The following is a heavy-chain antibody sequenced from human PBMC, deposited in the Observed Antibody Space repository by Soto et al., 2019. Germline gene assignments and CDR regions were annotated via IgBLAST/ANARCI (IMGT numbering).Heavy chain of an antibody. D-gene: IGHD2-2*01. V-gene: IGHV4-39*01. CDR3: ARHLRCSHTSCYSPRYFYGFDV. Sequence: PSETLSLTCTVSGGSISSSSYYWGWIRQPPGKGLEWIGSIYYSGSTYYNPSLKSRVTISVDTSKNQFSLKLSSVTAADTAVYYCARHLRCSHTSCYSPRYFYGFDVWGLGTTVTVSS. J-gene: IGHJ6*02. CDR2: IYYSGST. CDR1: GGSISSSSYY.